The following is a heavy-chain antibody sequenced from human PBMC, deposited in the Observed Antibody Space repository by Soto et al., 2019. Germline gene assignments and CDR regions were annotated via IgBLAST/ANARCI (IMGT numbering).Heavy chain of an antibody. Sequence: ASVKVSCKASGYTFTSYGISWVRQAPGQGPEWMGWISAYNGNTNYAQKLQGRVTMTTDTSTSTAYTELRSLRSYDTAVYYCARAIHMVRGVIIPPNYFDYWGQGPLVTVSS. CDR1: GYTFTSYG. V-gene: IGHV1-18*01. CDR3: ARAIHMVRGVIIPPNYFDY. J-gene: IGHJ4*02. CDR2: ISAYNGNT. D-gene: IGHD3-10*01.